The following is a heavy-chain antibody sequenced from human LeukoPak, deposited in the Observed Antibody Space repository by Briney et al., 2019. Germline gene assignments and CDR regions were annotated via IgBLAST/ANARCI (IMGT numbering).Heavy chain of an antibody. CDR3: AGFAMVKYDY. Sequence: SVKVSCKASGGTFSSYTISWVRQAPGPGLEWMGRIIPILGIANYAQKFQGRVTITADKSTSTAYKELSSLRAEDAAVYYCAGFAMVKYDYWGQGTLVTVSS. D-gene: IGHD5-18*01. J-gene: IGHJ4*02. CDR1: GGTFSSYT. CDR2: IIPILGIA. V-gene: IGHV1-69*02.